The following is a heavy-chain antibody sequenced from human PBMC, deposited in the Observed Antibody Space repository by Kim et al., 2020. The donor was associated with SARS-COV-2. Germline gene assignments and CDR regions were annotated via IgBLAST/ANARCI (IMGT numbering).Heavy chain of an antibody. D-gene: IGHD6-19*01. Sequence: GGSLRLSCAASGFTFDDYAMHWVRQAPGKGLEWVSLISGDGGSTYYADSVKGRFTISRDNSKNSLYLQMNSLRTEDTALYYCAKALKSGSSGWYLWGAEYYYYGMDVWGQGTTVTVSS. CDR2: ISGDGGST. J-gene: IGHJ6*02. CDR3: AKALKSGSSGWYLWGAEYYYYGMDV. CDR1: GFTFDDYA. V-gene: IGHV3-43*02.